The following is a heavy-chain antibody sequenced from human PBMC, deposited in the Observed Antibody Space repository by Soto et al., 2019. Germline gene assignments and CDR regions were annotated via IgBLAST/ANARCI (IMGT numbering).Heavy chain of an antibody. V-gene: IGHV4-39*01. CDR3: ASLLYYYDRSGYFSLLRTARNGFDY. D-gene: IGHD3-22*01. Sequence: SESRSRTCTVSGGGISSRGYYWGWIRQPRGKGLGWIGSSCYSGSTYYNPSLKRRVTISVETSKNQFSLKLSSVTAEDTAVYSCASLLYYYDRSGYFSLLRTARNGFDYWGQGTLVTVSS. CDR2: SCYSGST. J-gene: IGHJ4*02. CDR1: GGGISSRGYY.